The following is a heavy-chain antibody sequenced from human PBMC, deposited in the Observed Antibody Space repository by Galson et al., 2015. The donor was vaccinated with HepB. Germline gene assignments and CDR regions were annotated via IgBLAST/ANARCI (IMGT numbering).Heavy chain of an antibody. CDR1: GLIFSSSA. CDR3: ARPKWATVIAFDI. D-gene: IGHD5-12*01. CDR2: IGGSGITT. J-gene: IGHJ3*02. Sequence: SLRLSCAASGLIFSSSAMSWVRQAPGKGLEWVSGIGGSGITTYYADSVKGRFTISRDNSKNTLSLQMNSLRAEDTAVYYCARPKWATVIAFDIWGQGTMATVSS. V-gene: IGHV3-23*01.